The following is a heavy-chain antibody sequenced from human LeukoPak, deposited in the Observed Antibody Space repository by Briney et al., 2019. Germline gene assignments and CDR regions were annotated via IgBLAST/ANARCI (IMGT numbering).Heavy chain of an antibody. CDR1: GGSISTTSFY. CDR3: ARHERSVAVAGSFDF. Sequence: SETLSLTCTVSGGSISTTSFYWAWIRQPPGKGLEWIGSIYFSGTTHYNPSLKSRVTISVDTSKNNFSLKLTSLTVADTAVYYCARHERSVAVAGSFDFWGQGTLVTVSS. CDR2: IYFSGTT. V-gene: IGHV4-39*01. D-gene: IGHD6-19*01. J-gene: IGHJ4*02.